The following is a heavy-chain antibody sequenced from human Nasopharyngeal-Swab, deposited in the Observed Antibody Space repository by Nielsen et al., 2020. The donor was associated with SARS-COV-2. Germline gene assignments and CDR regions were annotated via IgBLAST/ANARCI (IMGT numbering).Heavy chain of an antibody. CDR2: IYYSGST. CDR3: ARKVGPWGYSTS. V-gene: IGHV4-59*01. D-gene: IGHD6-13*01. Sequence: RQAPGKGLEWIGYIYYSGSTNYNPSLKSRATISVDTSKNQFSLKLSSVTAADTAVYYCARKVGPWGYSTSWGQGTLVTVSS. J-gene: IGHJ4*02.